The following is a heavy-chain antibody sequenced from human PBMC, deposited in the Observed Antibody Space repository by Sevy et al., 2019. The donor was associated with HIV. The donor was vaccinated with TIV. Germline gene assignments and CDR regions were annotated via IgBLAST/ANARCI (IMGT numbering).Heavy chain of an antibody. CDR1: GFTFSSYG. CDR2: IWYDGSNK. D-gene: IGHD2-2*01. J-gene: IGHJ6*03. Sequence: GGSLRLSCAASGFTFSSYGMHWVRQAPGKGLEWVAVIWYDGSNKYYADSVKGRFTISRDNSKNTLYLKMNSLRAEDTAVYYCARAPYPIVVVPAAIYNYMDVWGKGTTVTVSS. CDR3: ARAPYPIVVVPAAIYNYMDV. V-gene: IGHV3-33*01.